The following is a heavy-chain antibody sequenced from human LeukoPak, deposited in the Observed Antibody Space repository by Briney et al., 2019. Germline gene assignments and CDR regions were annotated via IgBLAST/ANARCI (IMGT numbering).Heavy chain of an antibody. Sequence: GGSLRLSCAASGFTFSSYAMSWVRQAPGKGLEWVSAISGSGGSTYYADSVKGRFTISRDNSKNTLYLQMNSLRAEDTAVYYCAKDIVFSPVRYGYFDYWGQGTLVTVSS. CDR1: GFTFSSYA. D-gene: IGHD5-18*01. J-gene: IGHJ4*02. CDR3: AKDIVFSPVRYGYFDY. CDR2: ISGSGGST. V-gene: IGHV3-23*01.